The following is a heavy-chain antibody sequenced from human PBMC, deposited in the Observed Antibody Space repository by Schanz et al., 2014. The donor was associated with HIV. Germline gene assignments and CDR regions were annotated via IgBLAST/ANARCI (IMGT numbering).Heavy chain of an antibody. D-gene: IGHD3-22*01. CDR1: GFTFDNYG. CDR2: ISYDGRNK. V-gene: IGHV3-30*18. Sequence: QMQLVESGGGVVRPGRSLRLSCEASGFTFDNYGMHWVRQAPGKGLEGVAVISYDGRNKHFADSVKGRFTMSRDNSKNSLSLLIKSLRAEDAAVYYCAKDRNYYESKYRGKGNYYYYYGMDVWGQGTTVTVSS. J-gene: IGHJ6*02. CDR3: AKDRNYYESKYRGKGNYYYYYGMDV.